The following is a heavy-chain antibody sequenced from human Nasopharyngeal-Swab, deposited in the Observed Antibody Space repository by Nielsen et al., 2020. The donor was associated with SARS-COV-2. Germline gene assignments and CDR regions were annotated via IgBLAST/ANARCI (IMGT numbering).Heavy chain of an antibody. D-gene: IGHD5-18*01. Sequence: WIRQPPGKGLEWVSYISSSSSTIYYAGSVKGRFTISRDNAKNSLYLQMNSLRDEDTAVYYCARRDTAMVLTDYWGQGTLVTVSS. CDR2: ISSSSSTI. V-gene: IGHV3-48*02. J-gene: IGHJ4*02. CDR3: ARRDTAMVLTDY.